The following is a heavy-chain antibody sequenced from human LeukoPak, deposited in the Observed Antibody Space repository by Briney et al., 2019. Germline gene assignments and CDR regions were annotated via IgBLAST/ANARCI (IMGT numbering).Heavy chain of an antibody. CDR1: GGSISSYY. D-gene: IGHD6-13*01. CDR3: ARTTSRIAAAIKRFDP. V-gene: IGHV4-59*01. J-gene: IGHJ5*02. CDR2: IYYSGST. Sequence: SETLSLTCTVSGGSISSYYWSWIRQPPGKGLEWIEYIYYSGSTNYNPSLKSRATISVDTSKNQFSLKLSSVTAADTAVYYCARTTSRIAAAIKRFDPWGQGTLVTVSS.